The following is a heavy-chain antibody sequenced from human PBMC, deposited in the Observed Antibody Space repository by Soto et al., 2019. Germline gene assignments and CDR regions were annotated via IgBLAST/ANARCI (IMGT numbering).Heavy chain of an antibody. CDR3: AKDQQWLVGGWFDY. J-gene: IGHJ4*02. Sequence: GESLKISCAASGFTFSSYAMSWVRQAPGKGLEWVSAISGSGGSTYYADSVKVRFTISRDNSKNTLYLPMNCLRAEDTAVYYCAKDQQWLVGGWFDYCGQGTLVTVSS. CDR2: ISGSGGST. V-gene: IGHV3-23*01. D-gene: IGHD6-19*01. CDR1: GFTFSSYA.